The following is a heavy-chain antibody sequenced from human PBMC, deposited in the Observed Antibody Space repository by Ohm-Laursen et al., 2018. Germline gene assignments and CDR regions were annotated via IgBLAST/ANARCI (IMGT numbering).Heavy chain of an antibody. D-gene: IGHD5-24*01. CDR1: GGTFSSYA. CDR3: ARRFAVGRDGYNDGFDY. V-gene: IGHV1-69*04. CDR2: IIPILGIA. J-gene: IGHJ4*02. Sequence: GSSVKVSCKASGGTFSSYAISWVRQAPGQGLEWMGRIIPILGIANYAQKFQGRVTITADKSTSTAYMELSSLRSEDTAVYYCARRFAVGRDGYNDGFDYWGQGTLVTVSS.